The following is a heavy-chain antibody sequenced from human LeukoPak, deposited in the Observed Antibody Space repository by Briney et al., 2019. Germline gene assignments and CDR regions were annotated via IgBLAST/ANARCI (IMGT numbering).Heavy chain of an antibody. CDR3: ARQTGSGLFILP. V-gene: IGHV4-39*01. CDR2: IYFTGST. J-gene: IGHJ4*02. D-gene: IGHD3/OR15-3a*01. Sequence: SETLSLTCTVSGGSTTSSSYYWDWIRQSPGKGLQWIGSIYFTGSTYYNPSLKSRVTISLDTSKDQISLQLTSVTAADTAVYYCARQTGSGLFILPGGQGTLVTVSS. CDR1: GGSTTSSSYY.